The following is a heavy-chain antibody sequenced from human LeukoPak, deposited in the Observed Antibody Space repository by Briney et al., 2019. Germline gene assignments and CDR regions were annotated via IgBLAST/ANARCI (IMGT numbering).Heavy chain of an antibody. CDR1: GFTFSSYA. V-gene: IGHV3-30-3*01. CDR2: ISYDEINK. J-gene: IGHJ3*02. D-gene: IGHD2-8*01. CDR3: ARDQALYGNGAFNI. Sequence: GRSLRLSCAASGFTFSSYAMHWVRQAPGKGLEWVAVISYDEINKCYADSVKGRFTISRDNSKNTLYMQMNSLRAEDTAVYYCARDQALYGNGAFNIWGQGTLATVSS.